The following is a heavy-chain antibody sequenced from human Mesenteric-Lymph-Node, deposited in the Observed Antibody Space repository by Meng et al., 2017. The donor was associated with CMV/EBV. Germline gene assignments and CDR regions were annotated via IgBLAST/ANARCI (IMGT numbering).Heavy chain of an antibody. Sequence: QLHPWSEGTCKPSETLSSTCAVYGGSFSGYYWNWIRQSPEKGLEWIGEINHSGSTTYNPSFTSRIIISVDTSTNQISLNMSSVTAADTAVYYCARGSSYDILTGYFDYWGQGALVTVPS. V-gene: IGHV4-34*01. CDR3: ARGSSYDILTGYFDY. D-gene: IGHD3-9*01. CDR1: GGSFSGYY. CDR2: INHSGST. J-gene: IGHJ4*02.